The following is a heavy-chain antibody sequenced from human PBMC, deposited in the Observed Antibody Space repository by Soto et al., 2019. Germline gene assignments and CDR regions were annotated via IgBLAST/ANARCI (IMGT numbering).Heavy chain of an antibody. CDR1: GFSLSTSGVG. V-gene: IGHV2-5*02. Sequence: QITLKESGPTLVKPTQTLTLTCTFSGFSLSTSGVGVGWIRQPPGKALEWLALIYWDDDKRYSPSLKSRLTITKDTAKNQVVLTMTHMDPVDTATYYCVYWSGYSYFDYWGQGTLVTVSS. CDR3: VYWSGYSYFDY. CDR2: IYWDDDK. J-gene: IGHJ4*02. D-gene: IGHD3-3*01.